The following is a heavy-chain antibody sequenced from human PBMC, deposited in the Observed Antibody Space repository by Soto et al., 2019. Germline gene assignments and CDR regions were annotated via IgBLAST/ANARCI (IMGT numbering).Heavy chain of an antibody. Sequence: GGSLRLSCAASGFSFSGHVMHWVRHAPGKGLVWVSHINTDGSNTNYADSVKGRFTISRDNAKSTLFLQMNSLRDEDTAVYYCAREFCSGGNCYTYYFDPWGQGIPVTVSS. CDR1: GFSFSGHV. D-gene: IGHD2-15*01. CDR2: INTDGSNT. CDR3: AREFCSGGNCYTYYFDP. J-gene: IGHJ5*02. V-gene: IGHV3-74*01.